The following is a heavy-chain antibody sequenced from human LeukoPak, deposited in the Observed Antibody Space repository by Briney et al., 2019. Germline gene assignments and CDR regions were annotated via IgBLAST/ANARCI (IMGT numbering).Heavy chain of an antibody. D-gene: IGHD3-3*01. V-gene: IGHV1-2*02. CDR3: ARDQRSYDFWSGYSNALDAFDI. J-gene: IGHJ3*02. CDR1: GYTFTGYS. CDR2: INPNSGDS. Sequence: GASVKVSCKASGYTFTGYSMHWVRQAPGQGLEWMGWINPNSGDSNYTQKFQGRVTMTRDTSISTTYMELSRLKSDDTAVYYCARDQRSYDFWSGYSNALDAFDIWGQGTMVTVSS.